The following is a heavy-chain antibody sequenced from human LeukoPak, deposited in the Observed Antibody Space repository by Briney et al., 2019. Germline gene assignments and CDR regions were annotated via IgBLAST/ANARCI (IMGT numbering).Heavy chain of an antibody. CDR3: AKDLSRWYQPLWRGAHYGMDV. Sequence: GGSLRLSCAASGFTFSRYAMSWVRQAPGKGLEWVSALSGSGGSTYYADSVKGRFTTSRDNSKNTLYLQMNSLRTEDTAVYYGAKDLSRWYQPLWRGAHYGMDVWGQGATVTVSS. CDR1: GFTFSRYA. V-gene: IGHV3-23*01. CDR2: LSGSGGST. D-gene: IGHD2-2*01. J-gene: IGHJ6*01.